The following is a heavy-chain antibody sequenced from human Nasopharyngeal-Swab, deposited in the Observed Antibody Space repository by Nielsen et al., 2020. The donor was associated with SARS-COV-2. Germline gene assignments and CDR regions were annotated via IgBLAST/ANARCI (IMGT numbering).Heavy chain of an antibody. J-gene: IGHJ6*02. CDR2: ISGGGGST. CDR3: AKSVFEGAFGYYYGMDV. CDR1: GLTFSSYA. D-gene: IGHD3-16*01. V-gene: IGHV3-23*01. Sequence: GESLKISCAASGLTFSSYAMNWVRQAPGKGLEWVSAISGGGGSTYYAASVKGRFTISRDNSKNTLYLQMISLRAEDTARYSCAKSVFEGAFGYYYGMDVWGQGTTVTVSS.